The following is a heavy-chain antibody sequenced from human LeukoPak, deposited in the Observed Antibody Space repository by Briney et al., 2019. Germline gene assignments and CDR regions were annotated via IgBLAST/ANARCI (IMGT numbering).Heavy chain of an antibody. J-gene: IGHJ4*02. CDR2: IYSGGST. D-gene: IGHD3-9*01. CDR1: GFTVSSNY. Sequence: GGSLRLSCAASGFTVSSNYMSWVRQAPGKGLEWVSVIYSGGSTYYADSVKGRFTISRDNSKNTLYLQMNSLRAEDTAVYYCARYYYDISPGNYFDYWGQGTLVTVSS. CDR3: ARYYYDISPGNYFDY. V-gene: IGHV3-53*01.